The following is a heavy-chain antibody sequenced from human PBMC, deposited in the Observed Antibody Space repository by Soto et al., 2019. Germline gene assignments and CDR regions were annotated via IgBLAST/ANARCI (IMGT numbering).Heavy chain of an antibody. V-gene: IGHV3-21*01. CDR3: ARDGYSNPPFDY. CDR1: GFTFSSYS. CDR2: ISSSSSYI. J-gene: IGHJ4*02. D-gene: IGHD4-4*01. Sequence: GGSLRLSCAASGFTFSSYSMNWVRQAPGKGLEWVSSISSSSSYIYYADSVKGRFTISRDNAKNSLYLQMNSLRAEDTAVYYCARDGYSNPPFDYWGQGTLVTISS.